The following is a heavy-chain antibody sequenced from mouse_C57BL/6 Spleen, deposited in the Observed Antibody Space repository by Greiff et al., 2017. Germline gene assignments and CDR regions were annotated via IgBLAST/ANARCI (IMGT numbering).Heavy chain of an antibody. J-gene: IGHJ3*01. D-gene: IGHD4-1*02. CDR1: GYTLTSYW. V-gene: IGHV1-59*01. Sequence: QVQLQQPGAELVRPGTSVKLSCKASGYTLTSYWMHWVKQRPGQGLEWIGVIDPSDSYTNYNQKFKGKATLTVDTSSSTAYMQRSSLTSEDSAVYYCAPTGTWFAYWGQGTLVTVSA. CDR3: APTGTWFAY. CDR2: IDPSDSYT.